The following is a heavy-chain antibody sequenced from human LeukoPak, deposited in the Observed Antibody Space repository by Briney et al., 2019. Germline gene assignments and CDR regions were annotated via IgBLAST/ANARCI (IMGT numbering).Heavy chain of an antibody. D-gene: IGHD2-2*03. CDR2: ISSSSSYI. J-gene: IGHJ3*02. Sequence: GGSLRLSCAASGFTFSSYSMNWVRQAPGKGLEWVSSISSSSSYIYYADSVKGRFTISRDNAKNSLYLQMNSLRAEDTAVYYCAREMDIVVVPAGNDAFDIWGQGTMVTVSS. V-gene: IGHV3-21*01. CDR1: GFTFSSYS. CDR3: AREMDIVVVPAGNDAFDI.